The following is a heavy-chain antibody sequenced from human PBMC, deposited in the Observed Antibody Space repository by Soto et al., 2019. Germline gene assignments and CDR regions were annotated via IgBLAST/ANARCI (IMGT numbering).Heavy chain of an antibody. CDR2: IYHSGST. D-gene: IGHD6-25*01. J-gene: IGHJ4*02. Sequence: SETLSLTCAVSSGSISSSNWWSWVRQPPGKGLEWIGEIYHSGSTNYNPSLKSRVTISVDKSKNQFSLKLSSVTAADTAVYYCARVDVGPGAAFDYWGQGTLVTVSS. V-gene: IGHV4-4*02. CDR3: ARVDVGPGAAFDY. CDR1: SGSISSSNW.